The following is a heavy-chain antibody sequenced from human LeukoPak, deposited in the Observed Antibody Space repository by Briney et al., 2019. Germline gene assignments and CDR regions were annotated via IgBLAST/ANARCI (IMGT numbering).Heavy chain of an antibody. D-gene: IGHD3-10*01. V-gene: IGHV1-69*13. CDR3: ARDRYYYGSGNDAFDI. Sequence: ASVKVSCKASGGTFSSYAISWVRQAPGQGLEWMGGIIPIFGTANYAQKFQGRVTITADESTSTAYMELSSLRSEDTAVYYCARDRYYYGSGNDAFDIWGQGTMVTVSS. CDR1: GGTFSSYA. J-gene: IGHJ3*02. CDR2: IIPIFGTA.